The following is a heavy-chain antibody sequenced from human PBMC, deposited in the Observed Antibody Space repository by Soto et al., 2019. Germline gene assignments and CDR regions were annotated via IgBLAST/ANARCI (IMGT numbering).Heavy chain of an antibody. D-gene: IGHD3-22*01. J-gene: IGHJ4*02. CDR3: ARHPLRGYYDSSGFAPFDY. V-gene: IGHV4-39*01. CDR1: GGSISSSSYY. CDR2: IYYSGST. Sequence: SETLSLTCTVSGGSISSSSYYWGWIRQPPGKGLEWIGSIYYSGSTYYNPSLKSRVTISIDTSKNQFSLKLSSVTAADTAVYYCARHPLRGYYDSSGFAPFDYWGQGTLVTVS.